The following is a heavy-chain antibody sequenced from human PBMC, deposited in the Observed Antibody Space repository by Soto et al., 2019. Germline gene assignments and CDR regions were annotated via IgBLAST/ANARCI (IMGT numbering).Heavy chain of an antibody. J-gene: IGHJ4*02. CDR2: IVPIVDTS. CDR1: GGTFSSYA. Sequence: SVKVSSKTSGGTFSSYAISWVRQAPGQGLEWMGGIVPIVDTSTYAQKFQGRVTITADESTSTAYMELSSLRSDDTAIYYCVRVVAIPGYPDNWGQGTLVTVSS. CDR3: VRVVAIPGYPDN. D-gene: IGHD5-12*01. V-gene: IGHV1-69*13.